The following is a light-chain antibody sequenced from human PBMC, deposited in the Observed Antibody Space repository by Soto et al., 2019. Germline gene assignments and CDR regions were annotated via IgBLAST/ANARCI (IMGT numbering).Light chain of an antibody. CDR1: SSDIGGYNY. CDR3: SSLTTSNTWV. CDR2: EVN. J-gene: IGLJ3*02. Sequence: QSALTQPASVSGSPGQSITISCTGTSSDIGGYNYVSWYQQHPGKAPKLIIYEVNSRPSGVSDRFSGSQSGNTASLTISGLQAEDEADYYCSSLTTSNTWVFGGGTKLTVL. V-gene: IGLV2-14*01.